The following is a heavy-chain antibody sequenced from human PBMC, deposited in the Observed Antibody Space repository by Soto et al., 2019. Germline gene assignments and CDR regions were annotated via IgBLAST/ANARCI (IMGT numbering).Heavy chain of an antibody. V-gene: IGHV3-7*01. CDR1: GFTFSYYW. Sequence: GGSLRLSFAASGFTFSYYWMTWVRQAPGKGLERVANIKQDGSEKYYVDSVMGRFTISRDNTNNSLFLQMNSLRVEDTAVYYCARVANRYFDLWGRGTLVTVSS. J-gene: IGHJ2*01. CDR2: IKQDGSEK. CDR3: ARVANRYFDL.